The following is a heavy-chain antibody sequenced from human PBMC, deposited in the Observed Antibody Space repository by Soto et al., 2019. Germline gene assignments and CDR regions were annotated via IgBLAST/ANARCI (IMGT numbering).Heavy chain of an antibody. V-gene: IGHV3-30*18. CDR2: ISYDGSNQ. Sequence: VKLLESGGGVVQPGGSLRLSCAASGFTFNIYGMHWVRQAPDKGLEWVALISYDGSNQYYADSVKGRFTISRDNSTNTLFLQMNSLRADDTAVYYCAKDQASGQGSFDSWGQGTLVTVSS. CDR3: AKDQASGQGSFDS. CDR1: GFTFNIYG. J-gene: IGHJ4*02.